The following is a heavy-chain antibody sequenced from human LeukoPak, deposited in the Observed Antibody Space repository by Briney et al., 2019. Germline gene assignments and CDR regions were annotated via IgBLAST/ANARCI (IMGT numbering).Heavy chain of an antibody. V-gene: IGHV1-18*01. J-gene: IGHJ3*02. CDR2: ISAYNGNT. CDR1: GYTFTSYG. CDR3: ARGQGFCSGGSCNYDAFDI. Sequence: ASVKVSCKASGYTFTSYGISWVRQAPGQGLEWMGWISAYNGNTNYAQKLQGRVTMTTDTSTSTAYMELRSLRSDDTAVYYCARGQGFCSGGSCNYDAFDIWGQGTMVTVSS. D-gene: IGHD2-15*01.